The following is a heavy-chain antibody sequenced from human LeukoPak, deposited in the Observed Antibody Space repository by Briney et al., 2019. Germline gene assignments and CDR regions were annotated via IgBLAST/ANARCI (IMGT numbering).Heavy chain of an antibody. CDR1: GGSISSGGYS. J-gene: IGHJ4*02. CDR2: IYHSGST. V-gene: IGHV4-30-2*01. Sequence: PSQTLSLTCAVSGGSISSGGYSWSWIRQPPGKGLEWIGYIYHSGSTYYNPSLKSRVTISVDRSKNQFSLKLSSVTAADTAVYYCARGGYYDSSGPYYWGQGTLVTVS. D-gene: IGHD3-22*01. CDR3: ARGGYYDSSGPYY.